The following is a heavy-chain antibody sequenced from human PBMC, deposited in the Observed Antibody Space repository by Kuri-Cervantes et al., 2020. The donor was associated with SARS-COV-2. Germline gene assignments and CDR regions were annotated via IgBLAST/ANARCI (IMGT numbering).Heavy chain of an antibody. J-gene: IGHJ4*02. Sequence: ESLKISCTVSGGSISSYYWSWIRQPPGKGLEWIGYIYYSGSTNYNPSLKSRVTISVDTSKNQFSLKLSSVTAADTAVYYCATHYDFWSAFDYWGQGTLVTVSS. CDR1: GGSISSYY. D-gene: IGHD3-3*01. V-gene: IGHV4-59*08. CDR3: ATHYDFWSAFDY. CDR2: IYYSGST.